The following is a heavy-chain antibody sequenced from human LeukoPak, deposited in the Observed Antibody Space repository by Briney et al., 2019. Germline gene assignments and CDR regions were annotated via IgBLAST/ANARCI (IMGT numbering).Heavy chain of an antibody. J-gene: IGHJ4*02. CDR1: GGAISNDNYY. CDR3: ARLSDY. CDR2: INYSGTT. Sequence: PSETLSLTCTVSGGAISNDNYYWGWLRQPPGKGLEWIASINYSGTTYYNPSLNSRVSISVDTSKTQLSLRLSSVTAADTAVYYCARLSDYWGQGILVTVSS. V-gene: IGHV4-39*01.